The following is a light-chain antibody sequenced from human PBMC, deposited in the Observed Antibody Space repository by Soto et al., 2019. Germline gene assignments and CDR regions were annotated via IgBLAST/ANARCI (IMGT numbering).Light chain of an antibody. J-gene: IGKJ1*01. CDR2: GAS. V-gene: IGKV3-20*01. Sequence: EIVLTQSPGTLSLSPGERATLSCRASQSVTTSYLAGYQRKPGQAPRLLIYGASSRATGIPNRFSGSGSGTDFTLTISRLEPEDCAVYYCQHYGSSPRFGQGTKVEIK. CDR1: QSVTTSY. CDR3: QHYGSSPR.